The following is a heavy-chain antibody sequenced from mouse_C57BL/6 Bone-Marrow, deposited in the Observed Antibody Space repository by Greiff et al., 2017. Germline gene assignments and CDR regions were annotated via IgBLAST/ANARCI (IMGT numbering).Heavy chain of an antibody. CDR1: GFNIKDDY. CDR3: TTRMYDSEVLY. J-gene: IGHJ2*01. CDR2: IDPENGDT. Sequence: VQLQQSGAELVRPGASVKLSCTASGFNIKDDYMHWVKQRPEQGLEWIGWIDPENGDTEYASKFQGKATITADTSSNTAYLQLSSLTSEDTAVYYCTTRMYDSEVLYWGQGTTLTVSS. D-gene: IGHD2-4*01. V-gene: IGHV14-4*01.